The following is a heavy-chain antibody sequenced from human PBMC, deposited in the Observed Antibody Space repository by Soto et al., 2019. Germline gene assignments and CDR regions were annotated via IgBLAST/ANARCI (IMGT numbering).Heavy chain of an antibody. V-gene: IGHV4-59*01. CDR3: ASYDYGDYIFDY. CDR2: IYYSGST. D-gene: IGHD4-17*01. CDR1: GGSISSYY. J-gene: IGHJ4*02. Sequence: SETLSLTCTVSGGSISSYYWSWIRQPPGKGLEWIGYIYYSGSTNYNPSLKSRVTISVDTSKNQFSLKLSSVTAADTAVYYCASYDYGDYIFDYWGQGTLVTVSS.